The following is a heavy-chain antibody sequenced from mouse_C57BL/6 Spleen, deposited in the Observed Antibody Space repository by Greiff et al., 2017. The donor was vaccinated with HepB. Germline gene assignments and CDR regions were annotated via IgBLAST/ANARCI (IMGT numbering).Heavy chain of an antibody. V-gene: IGHV1-18*01. CDR2: INPNNGGT. D-gene: IGHD3-1*01. Sequence: EVQVVESGPELVKPGASVKIPCKASGYTFTDYNMDWVKQSHGKSLEWIGDINPNNGGTIYNQKFKGKATLTVDKSSSTAYMELRSLTSEDTAVYYCARKGLGWDYAMDYWGQGTSVTVSS. CDR3: ARKGLGWDYAMDY. J-gene: IGHJ4*01. CDR1: GYTFTDYN.